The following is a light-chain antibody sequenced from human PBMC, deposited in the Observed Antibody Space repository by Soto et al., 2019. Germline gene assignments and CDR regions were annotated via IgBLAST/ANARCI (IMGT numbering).Light chain of an antibody. J-gene: IGKJ4*01. CDR3: QQLKSYSLT. CDR2: AAS. V-gene: IGKV1-9*01. CDR1: QGISRY. Sequence: DIQLTQSPSFLSASVGDRVTITCRASQGISRYLAWYQQKAGKAPQFLIYAASTLQSGVPSRFSGRGSGTEVTLPISSLQPEVFATYYCQQLKSYSLTFGGHTKVEI.